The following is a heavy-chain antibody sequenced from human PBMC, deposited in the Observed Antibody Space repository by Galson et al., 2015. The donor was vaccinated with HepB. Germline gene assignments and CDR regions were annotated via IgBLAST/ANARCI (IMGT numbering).Heavy chain of an antibody. CDR1: GFTFDHHV. Sequence: SLRLSCAASGFTFDHHVMHWVRQAPGEGLEWVSSVNYNSANIGYADSVQGRFTISRDNAKNSLFLQMNSLRAEDTALYYCVRGYYYDSDGHFDYWSQGTLVTVSS. V-gene: IGHV3-9*01. D-gene: IGHD3-22*01. J-gene: IGHJ4*02. CDR2: VNYNSANI. CDR3: VRGYYYDSDGHFDY.